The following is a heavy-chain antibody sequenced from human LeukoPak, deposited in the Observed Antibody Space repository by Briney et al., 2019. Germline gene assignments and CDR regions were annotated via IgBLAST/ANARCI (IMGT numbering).Heavy chain of an antibody. J-gene: IGHJ4*02. Sequence: SETLSLTCTVSGYSISSGYYWGWIRQPPGKGLEWIGSIYHSGRTYYNPSLKSRVTISVDTSKNQFSLKLSSVTAADTAVYYCARQIVPVNFDYWGQGTLVTVSS. CDR3: ARQIVPVNFDY. CDR2: IYHSGRT. CDR1: GYSISSGYY. V-gene: IGHV4-38-2*02. D-gene: IGHD2-2*01.